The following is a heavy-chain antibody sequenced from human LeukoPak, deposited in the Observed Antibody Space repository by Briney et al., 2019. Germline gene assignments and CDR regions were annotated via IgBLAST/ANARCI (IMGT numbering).Heavy chain of an antibody. CDR3: ARATGATFDY. Sequence: SETLSLTCTVSGGSISSSSYYWGWIRQPAGKGLEWIGRIYTSESTKYNPSLKSRVTISVDTSKNQFSLNLSSVTAADTAVYYCARATGATFDYWGQGTLVTVSS. CDR2: IYTSEST. V-gene: IGHV4-61*02. D-gene: IGHD1-26*01. CDR1: GGSISSSSYY. J-gene: IGHJ4*02.